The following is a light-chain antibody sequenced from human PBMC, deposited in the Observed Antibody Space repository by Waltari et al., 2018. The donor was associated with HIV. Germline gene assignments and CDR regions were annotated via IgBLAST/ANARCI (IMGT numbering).Light chain of an antibody. CDR1: QSVSSN. Sequence: EIVMTQSPATLSVSPGERATLSCRASQSVSSNLAWYQQKPGQAPRLLIYGASTRATGIPARCSGSGSGTEFTLTISSLQSEDFAVYYCQQYNNWPSGTFGQGTRLEIK. CDR2: GAS. J-gene: IGKJ5*01. V-gene: IGKV3-15*01. CDR3: QQYNNWPSGT.